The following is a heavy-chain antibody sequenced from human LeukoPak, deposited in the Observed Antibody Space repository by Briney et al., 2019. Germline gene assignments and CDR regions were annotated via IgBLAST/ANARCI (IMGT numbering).Heavy chain of an antibody. CDR3: ARERHYSDSRLPDI. Sequence: SETLSLTCAVSGGSISSNNWWSWVRQPPGKGLEWIGEIYHSGSTNYNPSLKSRVTMSVDKSKNQFSLKLSSVTAADTAVYYCARERHYSDSRLPDIWGQGTKVTVSS. D-gene: IGHD3-22*01. CDR1: GGSISSNNW. J-gene: IGHJ3*02. V-gene: IGHV4-4*02. CDR2: IYHSGST.